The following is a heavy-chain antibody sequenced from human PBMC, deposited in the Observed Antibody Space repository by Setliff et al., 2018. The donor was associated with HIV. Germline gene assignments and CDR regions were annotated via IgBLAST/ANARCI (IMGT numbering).Heavy chain of an antibody. Sequence: PGGSLRLSCAASEFPFSSHTMHWVRQAPGKGLEWVGVISYDGRNKYYADSVRGRSTISRDNSKNRLYLHMNNLRGDETAVYDCARSVIGYYYYGMDVWGQGTLVTVSS. CDR1: EFPFSSHT. CDR3: ARSVIGYYYYGMDV. D-gene: IGHD3-10*01. CDR2: ISYDGRNK. J-gene: IGHJ6*02. V-gene: IGHV3-30*04.